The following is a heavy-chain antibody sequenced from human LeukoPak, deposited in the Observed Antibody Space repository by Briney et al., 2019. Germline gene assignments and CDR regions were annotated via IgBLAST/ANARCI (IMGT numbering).Heavy chain of an antibody. CDR1: GFTFSSYA. Sequence: GGSLRLSCAASGFTFSSYAMSWVRQAPGKGLEWVSAISGSGGSTYYADSVKGRFTISRDNSKNTLYLQMNSLRAEDTAVYYCAKDVLWFGESGDAFDIWGQGTMVTVSS. D-gene: IGHD3-10*01. CDR3: AKDVLWFGESGDAFDI. V-gene: IGHV3-23*01. J-gene: IGHJ3*02. CDR2: ISGSGGST.